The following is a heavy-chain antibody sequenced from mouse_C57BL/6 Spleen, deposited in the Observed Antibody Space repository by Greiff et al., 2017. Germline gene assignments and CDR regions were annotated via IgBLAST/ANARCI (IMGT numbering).Heavy chain of an antibody. V-gene: IGHV1-52*01. CDR3: ARGYYGSSPYAMDD. CDR1: GYTFTSYW. D-gene: IGHD1-1*01. J-gene: IGHJ4*01. Sequence: QVQLQQPGAELVRPGSSVKLSCKASGYTFTSYWMHWVKQRPIQGLEWIGNIDPSDSETHYNQKFKDKATLTVDKSSSTAYMQLSSRTSEDSAVYYCARGYYGSSPYAMDDWGQGTSVTVSS. CDR2: IDPSDSET.